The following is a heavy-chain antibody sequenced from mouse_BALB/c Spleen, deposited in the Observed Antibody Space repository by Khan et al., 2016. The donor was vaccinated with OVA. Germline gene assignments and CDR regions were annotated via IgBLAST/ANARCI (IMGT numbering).Heavy chain of an antibody. CDR2: MWGDGST. CDR3: AKPRQYWYFDV. J-gene: IGHJ1*01. CDR1: GFSLTNYG. V-gene: IGHV2-3*01. D-gene: IGHD6-1*01. Sequence: QVQLKESGPGLVAPSQSLSITCTVSGFSLTNYGVSWVRQPPGKGLEWLGVMWGDGSTNYHSALRSRLSISKDNSKSQVFLKLNSLQTDDTATHYCAKPRQYWYFDVWGAGTTVTVSS.